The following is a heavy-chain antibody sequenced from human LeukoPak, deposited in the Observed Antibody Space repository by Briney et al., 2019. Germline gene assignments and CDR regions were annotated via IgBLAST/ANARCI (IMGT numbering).Heavy chain of an antibody. CDR3: ARGYYDFWRGYSYYYYYYGMDV. V-gene: IGHV4-59*01. Sequence: SQTLSLTCTVSGGSISSYYWSWIRQPPGKGLEWIGYIYYSGSTNYNPSLKSRVTISVDTSKNQFSLKLSSVTAADTAVYYCARGYYDFWRGYSYYYYYYGMDVWGQGTTVTVSS. CDR2: IYYSGST. CDR1: GGSISSYY. J-gene: IGHJ6*02. D-gene: IGHD3-3*01.